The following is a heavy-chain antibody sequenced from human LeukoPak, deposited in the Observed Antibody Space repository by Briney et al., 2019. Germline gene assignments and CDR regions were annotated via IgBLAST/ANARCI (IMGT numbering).Heavy chain of an antibody. J-gene: IGHJ4*02. CDR1: GGSISSSSYY. V-gene: IGHV4-39*07. CDR2: IYYSGST. CDR3: ARVESITIFGVVIHPIDY. D-gene: IGHD3-3*01. Sequence: SETLSLTCTVSGGSISSSSYYWGWIRQPPGKGLEWIGSIYYSGSTYYNPSLKSRVTISVDTSKNQFSLKLSSVTAADTAVYYCARVESITIFGVVIHPIDYWGQGTLVTVSS.